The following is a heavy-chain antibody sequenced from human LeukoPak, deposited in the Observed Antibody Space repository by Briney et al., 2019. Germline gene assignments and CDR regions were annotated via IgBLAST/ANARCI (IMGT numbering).Heavy chain of an antibody. CDR1: GFTFSSYA. J-gene: IGHJ4*02. D-gene: IGHD3-22*01. CDR2: ISGSGGST. Sequence: GGSLRLSCAASGFTFSSYAMSWVRQAPGKGLEWVSAISGSGGSTYYADSVKGRFTISRDNSKNTLYLQMNSLGAEDTAVYYCAKDLSDYYDSSGSLDYWGQGTLVTVSS. CDR3: AKDLSDYYDSSGSLDY. V-gene: IGHV3-23*01.